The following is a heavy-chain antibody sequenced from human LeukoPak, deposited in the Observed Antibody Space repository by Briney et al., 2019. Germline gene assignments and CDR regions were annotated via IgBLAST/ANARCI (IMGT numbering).Heavy chain of an antibody. D-gene: IGHD3-22*01. J-gene: IGHJ4*02. Sequence: GGSLRLSCAASGFTFSSYAMSWVRQAPGKGLEWVSAISGSGGSTYYADSVKGRLTISRDNSKNTLYLQMNSLRAEDTAVYYCVADSSGYSEGFDYWGQGTLVTVSS. CDR3: VADSSGYSEGFDY. CDR2: ISGSGGST. CDR1: GFTFSSYA. V-gene: IGHV3-23*01.